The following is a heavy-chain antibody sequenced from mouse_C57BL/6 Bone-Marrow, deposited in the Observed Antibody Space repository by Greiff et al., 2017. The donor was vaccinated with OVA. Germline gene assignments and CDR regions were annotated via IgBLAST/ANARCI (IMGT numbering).Heavy chain of an antibody. CDR1: GYTFTSYW. V-gene: IGHV1-55*01. CDR3: SSFYWYFDV. J-gene: IGHJ1*03. Sequence: QVQLQQPGAELVKPGASVTMSCKASGYTFTSYWITWVKQRLGQGLEWIGDIYPGSGSNNYNEKFKSKATLTVDTSSSTAYMQLSSLTSEDSAAYYCSSFYWYFDVWGTGTTVTVSS. CDR2: IYPGSGSN. D-gene: IGHD1-1*01.